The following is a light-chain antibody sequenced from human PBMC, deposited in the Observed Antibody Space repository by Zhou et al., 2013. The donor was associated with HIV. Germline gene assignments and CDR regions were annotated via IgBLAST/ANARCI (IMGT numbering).Light chain of an antibody. CDR2: GAS. CDR3: QQYNTWPLT. CDR1: QSVGNN. V-gene: IGKV3D-15*01. Sequence: EIVMTQSPATLSVSPGERATLYCRASQSVGNNLAWYQQKPGQAPRLLIYGASTRATGLPNRFSGSGSGTDFSLIISSLQSEDFVVYYCQQYNTWPLTFGGGTQVEIE. J-gene: IGKJ4*01.